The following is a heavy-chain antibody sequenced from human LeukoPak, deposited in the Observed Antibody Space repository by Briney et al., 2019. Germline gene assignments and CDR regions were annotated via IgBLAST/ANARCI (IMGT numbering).Heavy chain of an antibody. J-gene: IGHJ2*01. CDR2: IGGGGFVT. V-gene: IGHV3-23*01. D-gene: IGHD4-17*01. CDR3: AKMGTAVTTEPRYCDL. CDR1: GFTFSSYG. Sequence: GGSLRLSCAASGFTFSSYGMSWVRQAPGKGLEWVSTIGGGGFVTYYADSLKGRFTISRDNSKNTLCLQMNSLRAEDTAVYYCAKMGTAVTTEPRYCDLWGRGTLVTVSS.